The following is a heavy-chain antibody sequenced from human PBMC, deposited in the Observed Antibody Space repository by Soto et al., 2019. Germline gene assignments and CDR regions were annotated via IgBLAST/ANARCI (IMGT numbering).Heavy chain of an antibody. V-gene: IGHV1-8*02. D-gene: IGHD2-2*01. CDR3: AIGLYSNTWDYAFDY. J-gene: IGHJ4*02. CDR2: MNPNSGNT. Sequence: VQLVQSGAEVKKPGASVKVSCKASGYTFTSYAINWVPPATGQGLAWMGWMNPNSGNTGHGQKLQGRVTMTRNTDISTVYMELSSLRSEDTAVDYCAIGLYSNTWDYAFDYWGQGTLVTVSS. CDR1: GYTFTSYA.